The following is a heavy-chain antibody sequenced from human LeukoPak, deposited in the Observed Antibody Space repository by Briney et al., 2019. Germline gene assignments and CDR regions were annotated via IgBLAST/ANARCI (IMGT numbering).Heavy chain of an antibody. CDR1: GYTFTSYD. V-gene: IGHV1-8*01. J-gene: IGHJ5*02. CDR2: MNPNSGNT. CDR3: ARGRRIAATWDP. Sequence: GASVKLSCKASGYTFTSYDINWVRQATGQGLEWMGWMNPNSGNTGYAQKFQGRVTMTRNTSISTAYMELSSLRSEDTAVYYCARGRRIAATWDPWGQGTLVTVSS. D-gene: IGHD6-6*01.